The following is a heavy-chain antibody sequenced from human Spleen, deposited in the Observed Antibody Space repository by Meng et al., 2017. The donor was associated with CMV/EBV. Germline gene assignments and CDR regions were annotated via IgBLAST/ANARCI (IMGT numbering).Heavy chain of an antibody. D-gene: IGHD5-12*01. Sequence: GESLKISCAASGLTLSRNWMSWVRQVPGKGLEWVANIKQDGTEKYYMDSVKGRFTISRDNAKNSLYLQMNSLRAEDTAVYYCAREMGYGNPGDYWGQGTLVTVSS. CDR1: GLTLSRNW. V-gene: IGHV3-7*01. CDR2: IKQDGTEK. CDR3: AREMGYGNPGDY. J-gene: IGHJ4*02.